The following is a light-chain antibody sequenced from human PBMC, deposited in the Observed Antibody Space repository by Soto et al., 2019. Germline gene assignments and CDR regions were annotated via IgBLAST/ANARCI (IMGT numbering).Light chain of an antibody. V-gene: IGKV1-39*01. CDR1: QSISSY. Sequence: DIQMTQSPSSLSASVGNRVTITCGASQSISSYLNWYQQKPGKAPKLLIYAASNLQSGVPSRFSGSGFGTDFTLTISSLKNEDFATYYCQQSSSTTITFGQGTRLEIK. CDR3: QQSSSTTIT. CDR2: AAS. J-gene: IGKJ5*01.